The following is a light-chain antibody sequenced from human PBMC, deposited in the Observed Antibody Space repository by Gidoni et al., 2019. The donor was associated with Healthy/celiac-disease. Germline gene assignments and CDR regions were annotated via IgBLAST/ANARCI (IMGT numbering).Light chain of an antibody. Sequence: EIELRQSPATLSVSPGERATPSRRASPSVSSSLAWYQQKPGQAPSLLIYDASNRATAIPARFSGSGSGTDLTLTISSLEPEDFAVYYFQQRSNWPTFGQGTKVEIK. CDR1: PSVSSS. CDR3: QQRSNWPT. V-gene: IGKV3-11*01. CDR2: DAS. J-gene: IGKJ1*01.